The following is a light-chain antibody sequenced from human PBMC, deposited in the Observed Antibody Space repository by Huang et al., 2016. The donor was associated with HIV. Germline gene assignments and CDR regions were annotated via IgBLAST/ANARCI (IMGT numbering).Light chain of an antibody. CDR2: KAS. J-gene: IGKJ1*01. Sequence: DIQMAQSPSTLSASVGDRVTITCRASQSSNSWLAWYQQKPGKAPKLLIYKASTLETGVPSRFSGSGSGTEFTLTLSSLQPDDFATYYCQQYSSYSTFGQGTKVEMK. CDR1: QSSNSW. CDR3: QQYSSYST. V-gene: IGKV1-5*03.